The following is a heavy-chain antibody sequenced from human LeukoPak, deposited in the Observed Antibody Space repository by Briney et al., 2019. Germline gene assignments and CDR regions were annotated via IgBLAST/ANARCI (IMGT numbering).Heavy chain of an antibody. D-gene: IGHD3-3*01. V-gene: IGHV3-7*04. Sequence: GGSLRLSCAASGFTSSNYWMSWVRQAPGKGLEWVANIKPDGSEKYCVNSVKGRFSISRDNVRNVLYLQMNNLRAGDTALYYCARGDFWSGDYTDAFDVWGPRAMVTVSA. J-gene: IGHJ3*01. CDR1: GFTSSNYW. CDR3: ARGDFWSGDYTDAFDV. CDR2: IKPDGSEK.